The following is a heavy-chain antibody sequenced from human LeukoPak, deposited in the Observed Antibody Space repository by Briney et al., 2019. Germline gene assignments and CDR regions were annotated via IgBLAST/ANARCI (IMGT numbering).Heavy chain of an antibody. CDR3: AKAGIAVPATPEY. Sequence: GGSLRLSCAASGCTFSSYAMNWVRQAPGKGLEWVSVISSSGGTTYYSDSVKGRFIISRDNSKNTLYLQMNSLRAEDTAVYYCAKAGIAVPATPEYCGQGTQVTVSS. CDR2: ISSSGGTT. V-gene: IGHV3-23*01. J-gene: IGHJ4*02. CDR1: GCTFSSYA. D-gene: IGHD6-19*01.